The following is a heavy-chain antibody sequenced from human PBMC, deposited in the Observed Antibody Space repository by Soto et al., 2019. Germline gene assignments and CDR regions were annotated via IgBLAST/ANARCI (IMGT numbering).Heavy chain of an antibody. J-gene: IGHJ4*02. D-gene: IGHD4-17*01. CDR3: ARRTRSLGPFDH. V-gene: IGHV4-59*02. CDR1: GGSVNNYY. CDR2: MYFSGST. Sequence: QVQLQESGPGLVKPSETLSLTCSVSGGSVNNYYWNWIRQPPGKGLEWIGHMYFSGSTNYNPSLKSRVTMSVDTSKTQFSLQLKSATSADTAVYYCARRTRSLGPFDHWGQGTLLTVSS.